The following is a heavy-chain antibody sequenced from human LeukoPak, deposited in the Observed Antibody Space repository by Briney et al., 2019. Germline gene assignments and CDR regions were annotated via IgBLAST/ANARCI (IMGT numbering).Heavy chain of an antibody. J-gene: IGHJ4*02. Sequence: PSQTLSLTCTVSGGSISSGGYYWSWIRQHPGKGREWIGYIYYSGSTYYNPSRKSRVTISVDTSKNQFSLKLSSVTAADTAVYYCARGSLVGATTSDFDYWGQGTLVTVSS. CDR1: GGSISSGGYY. D-gene: IGHD1-26*01. CDR3: ARGSLVGATTSDFDY. V-gene: IGHV4-31*03. CDR2: IYYSGST.